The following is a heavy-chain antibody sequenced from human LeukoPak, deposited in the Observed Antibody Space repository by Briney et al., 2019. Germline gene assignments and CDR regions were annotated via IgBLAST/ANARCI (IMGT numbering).Heavy chain of an antibody. J-gene: IGHJ6*03. D-gene: IGHD3-10*01. CDR1: GVTFSGYG. Sequence: GGSLRLSCAASGVTFSGYGMHWVRQAPGKGLEWVAFVRYDSSNKYYADSVKGRFTVSRDNSKNMLYLQMNSLRAEDTAVYYCAKGSITMVRGVMGYYYYMDVWGKGTTVTVSS. CDR2: VRYDSSNK. CDR3: AKGSITMVRGVMGYYYYMDV. V-gene: IGHV3-30*02.